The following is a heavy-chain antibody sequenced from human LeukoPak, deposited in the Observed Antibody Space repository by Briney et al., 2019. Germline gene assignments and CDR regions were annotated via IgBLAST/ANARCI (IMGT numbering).Heavy chain of an antibody. CDR3: ARHVYGEYGPGDY. V-gene: IGHV3-33*01. J-gene: IGHJ4*02. CDR2: IWYDGSNK. CDR1: GFTFSSYG. D-gene: IGHD4-17*01. Sequence: PGGSLRLSCAASGFTFSSYGMHWVRQAPGKGLEWVAVIWYDGSNKYYADSVKGRFTISRDNSKNTLYLQMNSLRAEDTAVYYCARHVYGEYGPGDYWGQGILVTVSS.